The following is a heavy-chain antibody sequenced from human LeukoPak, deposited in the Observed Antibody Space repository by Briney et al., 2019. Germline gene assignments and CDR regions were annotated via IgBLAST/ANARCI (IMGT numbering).Heavy chain of an antibody. CDR3: ARDLAGNWNYVNAFDI. CDR2: IYTSGST. D-gene: IGHD1-7*01. CDR1: GGSISSGSYY. Sequence: SETLSLTCTVSGGSISSGSYYWSWIRQPAGKGLEWIGRIYTSGSTNYNPSLKSRVTISVDASKNQFSLKLSSVTAADTAVYYCARDLAGNWNYVNAFDIWGQGTMVTVSS. J-gene: IGHJ3*02. V-gene: IGHV4-61*02.